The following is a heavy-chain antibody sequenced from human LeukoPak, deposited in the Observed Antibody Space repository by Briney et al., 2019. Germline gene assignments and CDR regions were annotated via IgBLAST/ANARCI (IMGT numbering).Heavy chain of an antibody. D-gene: IGHD3-10*01. CDR1: GGSFSGYY. J-gene: IGHJ4*02. Sequence: SETLSLTCAVYGGSFSGYYWSWVRQPPGKGLEWIGEINHSGSTKYNPSLKSRVTMSVDTSKNQFSLKLSSVTAADTAVHYCASDYYGSGSYWGQGTLVTVSS. CDR3: ASDYYGSGSY. V-gene: IGHV4-34*01. CDR2: INHSGST.